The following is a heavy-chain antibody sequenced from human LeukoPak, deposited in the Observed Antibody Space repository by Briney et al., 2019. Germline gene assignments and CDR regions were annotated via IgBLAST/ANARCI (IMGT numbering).Heavy chain of an antibody. J-gene: IGHJ4*02. V-gene: IGHV3-23*01. CDR2: ISGSGGST. D-gene: IGHD2-2*01. CDR1: GFTFSSYA. CDR3: AKDTVVVKRGYFDY. Sequence: GGSLRLSCAASGFTFSSYAMSWVRQAPGKGLEWVSAISGSGGSTDYADSVKGRFTISRDNSKNMLYLQMNSLRAEDTAVYYCAKDTVVVKRGYFDYWGQGTLVTVSS.